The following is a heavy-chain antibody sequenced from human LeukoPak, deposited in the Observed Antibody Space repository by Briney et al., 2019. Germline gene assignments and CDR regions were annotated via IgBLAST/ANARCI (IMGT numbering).Heavy chain of an antibody. CDR1: GFTFSSYE. J-gene: IGHJ4*02. CDR2: ISGSGGST. V-gene: IGHV3-23*01. D-gene: IGHD1-26*01. CDR3: AKDPVGAYYFDY. Sequence: GGALRLSCAASGFTFSSYEMNWVRQAPGKGLEWVSAISGSGGSTYYADSVKGRFTISRDNSKNTLYLQMNSLRAEDTAVYYCAKDPVGAYYFDYWGQGTLVTVSS.